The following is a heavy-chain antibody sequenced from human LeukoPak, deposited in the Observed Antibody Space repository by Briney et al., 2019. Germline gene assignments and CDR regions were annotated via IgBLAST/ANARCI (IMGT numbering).Heavy chain of an antibody. V-gene: IGHV3-23*01. Sequence: GGSLRLSCAASGFSFSSHGMSWVRQAPWKGPEWVSSVSSGSDYTFYADSVKGRFTISRDNSKNTLYLQMNSLRAGDTAIYHCAKIGVIGNWYYDVWGRGTLVTVSS. J-gene: IGHJ2*01. CDR2: VSSGSDYT. CDR3: AKIGVIGNWYYDV. CDR1: GFSFSSHG. D-gene: IGHD3-10*01.